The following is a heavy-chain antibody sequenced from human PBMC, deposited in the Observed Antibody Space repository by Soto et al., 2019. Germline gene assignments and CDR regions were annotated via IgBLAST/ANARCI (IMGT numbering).Heavy chain of an antibody. Sequence: GGSLRLSCAASGFTFSTYAMSWVRQSPGKGLEWVSAISGSGSNTYYADSVKGRFTISRDDSKSTLYLQMNSLRAEDTAVYYCARDPSHSYYTLFYYFDYWGQGTLVTVSS. D-gene: IGHD1-26*01. V-gene: IGHV3-23*01. CDR1: GFTFSTYA. CDR2: ISGSGSNT. J-gene: IGHJ4*02. CDR3: ARDPSHSYYTLFYYFDY.